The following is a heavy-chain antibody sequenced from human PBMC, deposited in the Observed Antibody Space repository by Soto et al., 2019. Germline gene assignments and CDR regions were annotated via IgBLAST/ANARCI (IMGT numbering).Heavy chain of an antibody. V-gene: IGHV2-5*01. Sequence: SGPTLVKPTQTLTLTCTFSGFSLSTSGVGVGWIRQPPGKALEWLALIYWNDDKHYSPNLNSRLTCTKETSKNQVVFTLTNMDPVDKATYYCGHRITYYSGSGSQINGFDPWGQGTLVTVSS. CDR2: IYWNDDK. CDR1: GFSLSTSGVG. J-gene: IGHJ5*02. D-gene: IGHD3-10*01. CDR3: GHRITYYSGSGSQINGFDP.